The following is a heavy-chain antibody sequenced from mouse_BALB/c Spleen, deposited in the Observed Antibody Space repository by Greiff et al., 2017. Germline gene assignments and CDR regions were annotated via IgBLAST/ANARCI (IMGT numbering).Heavy chain of an antibody. CDR3: ARGYGSPYYFDY. J-gene: IGHJ2*01. CDR2: ISTYYGDA. D-gene: IGHD1-1*01. V-gene: IGHV1S137*01. Sequence: QVQLKESGAELVRPGVSVKISCKGSGYTFTDYAMHWVKQSHAKSLEWIGVISTYYGDASYNQKFKGKATMTVDKSSSTAYMELARLTSEDSAIYYCARGYGSPYYFDYWGEGTTLTVSS. CDR1: GYTFTDYA.